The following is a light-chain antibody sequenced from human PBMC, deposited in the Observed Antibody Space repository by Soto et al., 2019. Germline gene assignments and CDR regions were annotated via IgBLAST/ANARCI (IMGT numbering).Light chain of an antibody. CDR3: CSYAGSHYV. CDR1: SSDVGSYNL. V-gene: IGLV2-23*01. Sequence: QSALTQPDSVSGSPGQSITISCTGTSSDVGSYNLVSWYQRHPGKAPKLMIYEGSKRPSGVSNRFSGSKSGNTASLTISGLQAEDEADYYCCSYAGSHYVFGTGTKLTVL. CDR2: EGS. J-gene: IGLJ1*01.